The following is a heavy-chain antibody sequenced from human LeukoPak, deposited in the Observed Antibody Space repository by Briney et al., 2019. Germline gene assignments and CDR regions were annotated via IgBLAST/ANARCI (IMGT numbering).Heavy chain of an antibody. CDR2: ISAYNGNT. V-gene: IGHV1-18*01. CDR3: ASTSSSWYYFDY. CDR1: GYTFTSYG. Sequence: ASVKVSCKASGYTFTSYGISWVRQAPGQGLEWMGWISAYNGNTNYAQKLQGRVTMTTDTSTSTAYTELRSLRSDDTAVYYCASTSSSWYYFDYWGQGTLVTVSS. J-gene: IGHJ4*02. D-gene: IGHD6-13*01.